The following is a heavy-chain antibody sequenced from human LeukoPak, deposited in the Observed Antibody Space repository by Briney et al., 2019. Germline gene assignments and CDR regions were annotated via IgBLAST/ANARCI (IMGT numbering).Heavy chain of an antibody. Sequence: SETLSLTCTVSDYSISSVYYWGWIRQPPGKGLEWIGSIYHSGRTYFNPSLKSRVTISVDTSKNQVSLKLSSVTAADTAVYYCARRWYSSSSYDWYFDLWGRGTLVSVSS. D-gene: IGHD6-13*01. V-gene: IGHV4-38-2*02. J-gene: IGHJ2*01. CDR3: ARRWYSSSSYDWYFDL. CDR1: DYSISSVYY. CDR2: IYHSGRT.